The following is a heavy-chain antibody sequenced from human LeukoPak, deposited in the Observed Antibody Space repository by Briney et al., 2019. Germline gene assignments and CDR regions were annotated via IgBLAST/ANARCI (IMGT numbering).Heavy chain of an antibody. Sequence: SETLSLTCTVSGGSISSYYWSWIRPPPRQGLEWIGYIYYSGSTNYNPSLKSRVTISVDTSKNQFSLKLSSVTAADTAVYYCARDRMGATYWGQGTLVTVSS. J-gene: IGHJ4*02. V-gene: IGHV4-59*01. CDR3: ARDRMGATY. CDR2: IYYSGST. D-gene: IGHD1-26*01. CDR1: GGSISSYY.